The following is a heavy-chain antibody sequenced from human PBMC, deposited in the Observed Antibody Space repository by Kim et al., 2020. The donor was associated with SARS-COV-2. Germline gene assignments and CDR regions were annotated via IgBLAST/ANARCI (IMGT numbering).Heavy chain of an antibody. CDR3: TTRPGSSPDY. J-gene: IGHJ4*02. D-gene: IGHD6-13*01. Sequence: TTDYAATVKGRFTNSRDDSKNTLYLQMNSLKTEDTAVYYCTTRPGSSPDYWGQGTLVTVSS. V-gene: IGHV3-15*01. CDR2: TT.